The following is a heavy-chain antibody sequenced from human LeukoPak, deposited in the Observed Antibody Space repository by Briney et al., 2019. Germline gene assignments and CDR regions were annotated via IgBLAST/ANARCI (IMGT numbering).Heavy chain of an antibody. CDR3: ARRVAAGGVRFDY. Sequence: GESLKISCKGSGYSFTSYWIGWVRRMPGKGLEWMGIIYPGDSDTRYSPSFQGQVTISADKSISTAYLQWSSLKGSDTAMYYCARRVAAGGVRFDYWGQGTLVTVSS. CDR2: IYPGDSDT. D-gene: IGHD3-16*01. J-gene: IGHJ4*02. V-gene: IGHV5-51*01. CDR1: GYSFTSYW.